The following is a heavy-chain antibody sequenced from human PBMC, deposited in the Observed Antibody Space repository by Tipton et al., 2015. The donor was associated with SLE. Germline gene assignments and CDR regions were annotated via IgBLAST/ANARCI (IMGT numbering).Heavy chain of an antibody. J-gene: IGHJ4*02. D-gene: IGHD4-11*01. Sequence: TLSLTCTVSGGSISSSSYYWGWIRQPPGKGLEWIGSIYYSGRTYYNPSLTSRVTISVDTSKNQFSLKLSSVTAADTAVYYCARESHSNYGGNLDYWGQGTLVTVSS. CDR2: IYYSGRT. V-gene: IGHV4-39*07. CDR1: GGSISSSSYY. CDR3: ARESHSNYGGNLDY.